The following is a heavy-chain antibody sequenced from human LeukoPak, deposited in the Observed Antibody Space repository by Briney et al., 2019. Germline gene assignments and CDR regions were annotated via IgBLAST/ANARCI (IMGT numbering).Heavy chain of an antibody. J-gene: IGHJ5*02. CDR1: GYTFTSYG. Sequence: ASVKVSCKASGYTFTSYGISWVRQAPGQGLEWMGCISVYNGNTNYAQTLQGRVTKTTDTSTSTAYMQLRSLRSDDTAVYYCARVGIAAAGMGGWFDPWGQGTLVTV. CDR3: ARVGIAAAGMGGWFDP. D-gene: IGHD6-13*01. CDR2: ISVYNGNT. V-gene: IGHV1-18*01.